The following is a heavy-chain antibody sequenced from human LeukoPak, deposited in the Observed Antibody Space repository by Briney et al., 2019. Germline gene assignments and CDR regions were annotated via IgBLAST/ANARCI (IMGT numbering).Heavy chain of an antibody. Sequence: SETLSLTCAVYGGSFSGYYWSWIRQPPGKGLEWIGEINHSGSTSYNPSLKSRVTISVDTSKNQFSLKLSSVTAADTAVYYCARRRGYYYYYYMDVWGKGTTVTVSS. CDR1: GGSFSGYY. V-gene: IGHV4-34*01. J-gene: IGHJ6*03. CDR3: ARRRGYYYYYYMDV. CDR2: INHSGST.